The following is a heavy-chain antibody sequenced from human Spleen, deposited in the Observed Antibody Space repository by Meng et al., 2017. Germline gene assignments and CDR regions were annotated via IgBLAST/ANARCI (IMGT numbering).Heavy chain of an antibody. D-gene: IGHD1-26*01. CDR3: ARDTGGGSYYGLLYYYGMDV. Sequence: GESLKISCAASGFTFSSYEMNWVRQAPGKGLEWVSYISSSGSTIYYADSVKGRFTISRDNAKNSLYLQMNSLRAEDTAVYYCARDTGGGSYYGLLYYYGMDVWGQGTTVTVSS. CDR1: GFTFSSYE. V-gene: IGHV3-48*03. J-gene: IGHJ6*02. CDR2: ISSSGSTI.